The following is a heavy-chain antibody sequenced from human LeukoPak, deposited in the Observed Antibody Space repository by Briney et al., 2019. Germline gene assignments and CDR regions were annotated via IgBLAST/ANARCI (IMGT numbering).Heavy chain of an antibody. CDR1: GFTFSSYA. V-gene: IGHV3-23*01. J-gene: IGHJ4*02. CDR2: ISRSGGST. D-gene: IGHD6-13*01. CDR3: ATESSAALDY. Sequence: GGTLRLSCAASGFTFSSYAMSWVRQAPGKGLEWVSAISRSGGSTYYADSVKGRFTISRDNAKNSLYLQMNSLRSEDTAVYFCATESSAALDYWGQGTLVTVSS.